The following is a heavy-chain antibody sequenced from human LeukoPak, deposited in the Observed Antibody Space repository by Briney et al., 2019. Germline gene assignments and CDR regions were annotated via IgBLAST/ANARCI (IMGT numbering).Heavy chain of an antibody. CDR3: AKHYMGSYDNRGLDY. CDR1: GGSISSSRYY. V-gene: IGHV4-39*01. J-gene: IGHJ4*02. Sequence: SETLSLTCTVSGGSISSSRYYWGWIRQPPGKGLEWLGSIYYTGHTYYNPSVESRVTMSVDTSRNQFSLKVSSVTAADTAIYYCAKHYMGSYDNRGLDYWGQGTLVTVSS. CDR2: IYYTGHT. D-gene: IGHD3-10*01.